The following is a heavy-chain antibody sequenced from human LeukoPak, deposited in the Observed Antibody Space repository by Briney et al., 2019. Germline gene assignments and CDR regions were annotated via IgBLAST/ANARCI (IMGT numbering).Heavy chain of an antibody. V-gene: IGHV3-53*01. Sequence: PGGSLRLSCAASWITTRNNYMSLVRQAPGKGLEWVSIIYSSGSAYYVDSVKGRFTISRDTSKNMVFLQMNSLRAEDTAVYYCASSGSYSDFDYWGQGTLVTVSS. CDR3: ASSGSYSDFDY. CDR2: IYSSGSA. J-gene: IGHJ4*02. D-gene: IGHD3-22*01. CDR1: WITTRNNY.